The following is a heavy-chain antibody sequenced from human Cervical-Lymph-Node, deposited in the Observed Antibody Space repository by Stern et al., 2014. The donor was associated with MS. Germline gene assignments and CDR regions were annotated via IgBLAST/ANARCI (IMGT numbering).Heavy chain of an antibody. J-gene: IGHJ3*02. Sequence: VQLVQSGAEVKDPGASVKVSCKASVYSFISHAMHWVRQAPGQTFEWMGWINGDNGNTKYSQKLQGRVTITRDKTTSTAYMELSSLTSEDTAVYYCARAGYCSPSTCSDAFDIWGQGTMVTVSS. CDR3: ARAGYCSPSTCSDAFDI. V-gene: IGHV1-3*01. D-gene: IGHD2-15*01. CDR1: VYSFISHA. CDR2: INGDNGNT.